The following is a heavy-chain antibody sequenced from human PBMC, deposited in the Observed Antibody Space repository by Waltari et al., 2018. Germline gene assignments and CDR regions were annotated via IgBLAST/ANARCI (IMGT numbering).Heavy chain of an antibody. CDR3: ARVGYYGSGSYYNLPDY. V-gene: IGHV4-59*02. D-gene: IGHD3-10*01. CDR1: GGSVSSYY. J-gene: IGHJ4*02. Sequence: QVQLQESGPGLVKPSETLSLTCTVSGGSVSSYYWSWIRQPPGKGLEWIGYIYYSGSTNYNPALKSRVTISVDTSKNQFSLKLSSVTAADTAVYYCARVGYYGSGSYYNLPDYWGQGTLVTVSS. CDR2: IYYSGST.